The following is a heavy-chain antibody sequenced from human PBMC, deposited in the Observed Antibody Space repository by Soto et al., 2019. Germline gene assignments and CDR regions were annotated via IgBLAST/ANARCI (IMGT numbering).Heavy chain of an antibody. J-gene: IGHJ5*02. V-gene: IGHV4-31*03. CDR1: GGSISSGGYY. Sequence: TCTVSGGSISSGGYYWSWIRQHPGKGLEWIGYIYYSGSTYYNPSLKSRVTISVDTSKNQFPLKLSSVTAADTAVYYCARASRGDCSGGSCYLLDWFDPWGQGTLVTVSS. CDR2: IYYSGST. D-gene: IGHD2-15*01. CDR3: ARASRGDCSGGSCYLLDWFDP.